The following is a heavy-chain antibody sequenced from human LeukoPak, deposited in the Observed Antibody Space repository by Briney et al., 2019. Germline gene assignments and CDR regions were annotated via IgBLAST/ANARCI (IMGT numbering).Heavy chain of an antibody. CDR3: ANVQVGASGPNAFDI. J-gene: IGHJ3*02. V-gene: IGHV4-39*01. Sequence: SETLSLTCTVSGGSISSSSYYWGWIRQPPGKGLEWIGSIYYSGSTYYNPSLKSRVTISVDTSKNQFSLKLSSVTAADTAVYYCANVQVGASGPNAFDIWGQGTTVTVSS. CDR1: GGSISSSSYY. CDR2: IYYSGST. D-gene: IGHD1-26*01.